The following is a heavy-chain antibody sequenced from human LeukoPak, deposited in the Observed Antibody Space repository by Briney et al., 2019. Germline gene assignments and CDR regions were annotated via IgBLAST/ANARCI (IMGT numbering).Heavy chain of an antibody. Sequence: GGSLRLSCAASGFTFSNFGIHWVRQAPGKGLEWVAFIRYDGSGKYYADSVKGRFTISRDNSKNTLYLQMNSLRAEDTAVYYCARARSSYGYGDAFDIWGQGTMVTVSS. J-gene: IGHJ3*02. CDR3: ARARSSYGYGDAFDI. V-gene: IGHV3-30*02. CDR2: IRYDGSGK. CDR1: GFTFSNFG. D-gene: IGHD5-18*01.